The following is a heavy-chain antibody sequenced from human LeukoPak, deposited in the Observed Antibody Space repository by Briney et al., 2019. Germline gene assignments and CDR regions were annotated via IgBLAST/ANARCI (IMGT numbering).Heavy chain of an antibody. CDR2: IRYDGSNK. Sequence: GGSLRLSCVASGFTFSSHGMHWVRQAPGKGLEWVAFIRYDGSNKYYADSVKGRFTISRDNAKNSLYLQMNSLRAEDTAVYYCAREQDSSWAFDIWGQGTMVTVSS. CDR1: GFTFSSHG. D-gene: IGHD6-13*01. V-gene: IGHV3-30*02. CDR3: AREQDSSWAFDI. J-gene: IGHJ3*02.